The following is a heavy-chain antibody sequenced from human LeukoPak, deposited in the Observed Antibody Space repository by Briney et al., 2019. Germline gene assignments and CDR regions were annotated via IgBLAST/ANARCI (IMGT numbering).Heavy chain of an antibody. CDR3: ARHAGGGVVINWYDT. CDR1: GYSISMGYY. Sequence: PPETLSLTCVVPGYSISMGYYWAWIRQPQGKGLEWTGSIYHSGSTYYSPSPKSPGSTSVDTSKNQISLKLRSETAADTAVYYCARHAGGGVVINWYDTWGQGTLVTVSS. V-gene: IGHV4-38-2*01. D-gene: IGHD3-3*01. CDR2: IYHSGST. J-gene: IGHJ5*02.